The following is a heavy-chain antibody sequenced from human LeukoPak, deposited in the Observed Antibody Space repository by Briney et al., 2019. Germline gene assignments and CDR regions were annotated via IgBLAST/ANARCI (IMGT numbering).Heavy chain of an antibody. V-gene: IGHV3-73*01. CDR1: GFTFSGSA. J-gene: IGHJ3*02. CDR2: IRSKANSYAT. D-gene: IGHD3-22*01. Sequence: GGSLRLSCAASGFTFSGSAMHWVRQASGKGLEWVGRIRSKANSYATAYAASVKGRFTISRDDSKNTAYLQMNGLKTEDTAVYYCTRLFITTGFDAFDIWGQGTMVTVSS. CDR3: TRLFITTGFDAFDI.